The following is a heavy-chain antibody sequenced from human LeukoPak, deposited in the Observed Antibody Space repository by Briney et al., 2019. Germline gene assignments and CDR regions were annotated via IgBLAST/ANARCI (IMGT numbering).Heavy chain of an antibody. D-gene: IGHD6-13*01. CDR2: INQDGSEK. V-gene: IGHV3-7*01. Sequence: GGSLRLSCAASGFTFSSYWMSWVRQAPGKGLEWVANINQDGSEKYYVDSVKGRFTISRDNAKNSLYLQMNSLRVEDSAVYYCARGGRYSSSWIDYWGQGTLVTVSS. CDR3: ARGGRYSSSWIDY. J-gene: IGHJ4*02. CDR1: GFTFSSYW.